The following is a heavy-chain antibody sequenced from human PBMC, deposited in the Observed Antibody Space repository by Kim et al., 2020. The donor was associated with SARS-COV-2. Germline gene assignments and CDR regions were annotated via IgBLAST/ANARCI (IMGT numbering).Heavy chain of an antibody. CDR1: AYTFTGYY. CDR2: INPNTGAT. Sequence: ASVKVSCKASAYTFTGYYLHWVRQAPGQGLEWMGWINPNTGATKYAQSFQGRVAMTRDTSISTVYMEVHSLRSDDTAVYYCAVVSYSFGSDYWGQGTLVTVSS. J-gene: IGHJ4*02. CDR3: AVVSYSFGSDY. V-gene: IGHV1-2*02. D-gene: IGHD5-18*01.